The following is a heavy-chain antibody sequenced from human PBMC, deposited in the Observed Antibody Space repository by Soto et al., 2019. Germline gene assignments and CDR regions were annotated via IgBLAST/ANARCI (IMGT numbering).Heavy chain of an antibody. CDR1: GFTCSSHA. CDR3: ARDARNADYDY. Sequence: EVQLGESGGGLVQPGGSLKLSCAVSGFTCSSHAMNWVRQAPWKGLEWLAYIHGTRSIIYYADSVKGRFTISRDNAKNSLYLQIDSMRDEDTALYYCARDARNADYDYWGQGTLVTVSS. J-gene: IGHJ4*02. CDR2: IHGTRSII. D-gene: IGHD3-16*01. V-gene: IGHV3-48*02.